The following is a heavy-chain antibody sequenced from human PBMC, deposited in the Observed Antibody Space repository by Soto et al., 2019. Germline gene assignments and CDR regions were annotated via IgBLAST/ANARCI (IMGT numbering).Heavy chain of an antibody. Sequence: GGSLRLSCAASGFTFDDYGMSWVRQAPGKGLEWVSGINWNGGSTGYADSVKGRFTISRDNAKNSLYLQMNSLRAEDTALYHCARLGYDYGDNNYYYYMDVWGKGTTVTVSS. D-gene: IGHD4-17*01. CDR3: ARLGYDYGDNNYYYYMDV. V-gene: IGHV3-20*01. CDR1: GFTFDDYG. J-gene: IGHJ6*03. CDR2: INWNGGST.